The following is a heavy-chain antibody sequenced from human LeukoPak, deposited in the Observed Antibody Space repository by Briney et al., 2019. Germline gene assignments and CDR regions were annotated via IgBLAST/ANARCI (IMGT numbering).Heavy chain of an antibody. Sequence: GGSLRLSCAASGFTFSSYEMNWVRQAPGKGLERVSYISSSGSTIYYADSVKGRFTISRDNAKNSLYLQMNSLRAEDTAVYYCARVRRYFDWCLDYWGQGTLVTVSS. D-gene: IGHD3-9*01. CDR3: ARVRRYFDWCLDY. J-gene: IGHJ4*02. CDR2: ISSSGSTI. CDR1: GFTFSSYE. V-gene: IGHV3-48*03.